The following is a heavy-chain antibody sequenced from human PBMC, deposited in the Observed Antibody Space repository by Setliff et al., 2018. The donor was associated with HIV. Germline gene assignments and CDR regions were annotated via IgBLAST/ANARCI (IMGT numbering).Heavy chain of an antibody. CDR1: GYTFTSYY. V-gene: IGHV1-18*04. CDR3: ARAGEQYSSSQYYYYYMDV. D-gene: IGHD6-6*01. Sequence: ASVKVSCKASGYTFTSYYMHWVRQAPGQGLEWMGWISVDKGDINYAQKVQGRVTMTTDTSTSTAYMALRSLRSDDTAVYYCARAGEQYSSSQYYYYYMDVWGKGTTVTVSS. CDR2: ISVDKGDI. J-gene: IGHJ6*03.